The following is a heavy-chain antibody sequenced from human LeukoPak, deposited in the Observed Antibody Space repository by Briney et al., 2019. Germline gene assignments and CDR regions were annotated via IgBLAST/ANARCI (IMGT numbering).Heavy chain of an antibody. J-gene: IGHJ4*02. Sequence: GGSLRLSCAASGYSFSSYWMAWVRQAPGKGLEGVANIKYDGSLKFYGGSVKGRFTISRDNTKNSLYLEMNSLRVDDTALYFCASSHDSSGNDWGQGTMVTVSS. CDR3: ASSHDSSGND. CDR1: GYSFSSYW. CDR2: IKYDGSLK. V-gene: IGHV3-7*01. D-gene: IGHD3-22*01.